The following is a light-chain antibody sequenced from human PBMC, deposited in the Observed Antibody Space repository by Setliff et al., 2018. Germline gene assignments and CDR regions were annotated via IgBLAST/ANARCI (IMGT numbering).Light chain of an antibody. J-gene: IGLJ1*01. CDR1: SNDVWGHNH. CDR2: DVT. Sequence: QSVLTQHPSASGSPGQSVTISCTGTSNDVWGHNHVSWYQQHPGKAPQLIIYDVTKRPSGVPDRFSGSKSGNTASLTVSGLQAEDEADYYCSSYADSNIFLFGTGTKVTVL. CDR3: SSYADSNIFL. V-gene: IGLV2-8*01.